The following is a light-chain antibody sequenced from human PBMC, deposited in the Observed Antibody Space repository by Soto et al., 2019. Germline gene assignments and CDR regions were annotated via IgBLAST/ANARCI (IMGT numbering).Light chain of an antibody. V-gene: IGKV1-5*01. Sequence: DFQVPQSPSTLSASVGDRVTITGRASQNIRSRLAWFQQKPGKAPKLLIYDASSLESGVPQRFSGGGSRTEFTLTIRSLQTDDSSTYYCQQYHSYWTFGQGTKVDIK. J-gene: IGKJ1*01. CDR1: QNIRSR. CDR2: DAS. CDR3: QQYHSYWT.